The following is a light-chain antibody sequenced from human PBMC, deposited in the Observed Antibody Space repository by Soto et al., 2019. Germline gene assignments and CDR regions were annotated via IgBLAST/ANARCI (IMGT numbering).Light chain of an antibody. CDR3: QQYGNSAPIT. J-gene: IGKJ5*01. CDR1: QSVSSSY. Sequence: EIVLTQSPGTLSLSPGERATLSCRAIQSVSSSYLAWYQQKPGQAPRLLIHGASSRATGIPDRFSGSGSGTDFTLTIYRLEPEDFAVYYCQQYGNSAPITFGQGTRLEIK. CDR2: GAS. V-gene: IGKV3-20*01.